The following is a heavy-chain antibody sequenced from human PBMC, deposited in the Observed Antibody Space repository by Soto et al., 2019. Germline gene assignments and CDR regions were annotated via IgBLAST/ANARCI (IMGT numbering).Heavy chain of an antibody. CDR2: ISPYTGNT. Sequence: QVQLVQSGDEVKKPGASVKVSCKASGYIFVNYGIAWVRQAPGQGLEWMGWISPYTGNTHSATKVQGRLTMTTDTSTSTAYMDTGSLTSPDTAVYYCVMVDNYVTPTPQDVWGQGTTVTVSS. J-gene: IGHJ6*01. CDR3: VMVDNYVTPTPQDV. V-gene: IGHV1-18*01. CDR1: GYIFVNYG. D-gene: IGHD3-16*01.